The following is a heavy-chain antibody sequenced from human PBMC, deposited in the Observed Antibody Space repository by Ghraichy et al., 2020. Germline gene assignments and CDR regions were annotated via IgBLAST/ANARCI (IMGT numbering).Heavy chain of an antibody. D-gene: IGHD3-10*01. Sequence: GVSLRLSCEASGFTFDEYAMHWVRRVPGKGLEWVSGISWNSRNVVYGDSVKGRFTVSRDNAKNSLYLQMDSLRAEDTALYYCVKDLWDGSGNYQNTKKVYFYHMDVWGKGTTVTVSS. CDR3: VKDLWDGSGNYQNTKKVYFYHMDV. CDR2: ISWNSRNV. J-gene: IGHJ6*03. CDR1: GFTFDEYA. V-gene: IGHV3-9*01.